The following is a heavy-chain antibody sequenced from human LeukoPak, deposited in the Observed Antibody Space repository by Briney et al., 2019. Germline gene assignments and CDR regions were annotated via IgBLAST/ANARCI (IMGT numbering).Heavy chain of an antibody. Sequence: GGSLRLSCAASGFTFSSYAMHWVRQAPGKGLEWVAVISYDGSNKYYADSVKGRFTTSRDNSKNTLYLQMNSLRAEDTAVYYCARDLVSSSWYLAPGAFDIWGQGTMVTVSS. V-gene: IGHV3-30-3*01. CDR3: ARDLVSSSWYLAPGAFDI. D-gene: IGHD6-13*01. CDR1: GFTFSSYA. CDR2: ISYDGSNK. J-gene: IGHJ3*02.